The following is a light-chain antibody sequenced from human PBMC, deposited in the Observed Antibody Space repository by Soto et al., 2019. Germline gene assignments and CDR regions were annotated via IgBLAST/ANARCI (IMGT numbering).Light chain of an antibody. J-gene: IGLJ3*02. CDR1: SSDVGTFNV. CDR2: DVS. Sequence: QSALTQPASVSGSPGQSVTISCTGTSSDVGTFNVVSWYQQHPGKAPKLMIYDVSERPSGVSDRFSGSKSGNTASLTVSGLQAEDEADYYCCSYAGGNTWVFGGGTKLTVL. CDR3: CSYAGGNTWV. V-gene: IGLV2-23*02.